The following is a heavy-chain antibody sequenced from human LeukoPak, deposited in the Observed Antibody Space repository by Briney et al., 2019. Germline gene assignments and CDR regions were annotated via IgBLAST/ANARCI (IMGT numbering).Heavy chain of an antibody. D-gene: IGHD6-13*01. V-gene: IGHV3-7*01. CDR3: ARTRIAAVFMGYFDY. CDR2: IKQDGSEK. Sequence: GSLRLSCAASGFTFSSYWMSWVRQAPGKGLEWVANIKQDGSEKYYVDSVKGRFTISRDNAKNSLYLQMNSLRAEDTAVYYCARTRIAAVFMGYFDYWGQGTLVTVSS. J-gene: IGHJ4*02. CDR1: GFTFSSYW.